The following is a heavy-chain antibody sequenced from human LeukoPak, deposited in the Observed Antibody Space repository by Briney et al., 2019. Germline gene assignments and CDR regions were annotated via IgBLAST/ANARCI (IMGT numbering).Heavy chain of an antibody. J-gene: IGHJ4*02. CDR3: AREELSTYYYDSSGYYYSF. D-gene: IGHD3-22*01. Sequence: ASVKVSCKASGYTFTSYDINWVRQATGQGLEWMGWINPNSGGTNYAQKFQGRVTMTRDTSISTAYMELSRLRSDDTAVYYCAREELSTYYYDSSGYYYSFWGQGTLVTVSS. V-gene: IGHV1-2*02. CDR2: INPNSGGT. CDR1: GYTFTSYD.